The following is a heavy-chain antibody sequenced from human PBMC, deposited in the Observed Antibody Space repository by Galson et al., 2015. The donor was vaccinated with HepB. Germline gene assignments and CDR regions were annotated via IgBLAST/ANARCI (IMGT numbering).Heavy chain of an antibody. CDR1: GFTFSRFT. Sequence: SLRLSCAASGFTFSRFTMNWVRHVPGKGLEWVSSISWGSNYIYYADSVKGRFTISRDNAKNSLFLRVSSLRVEDTAVYYCARQVGFTSGSYDYWGQGTLVTVSS. J-gene: IGHJ4*02. CDR3: ARQVGFTSGSYDY. V-gene: IGHV3-21*01. D-gene: IGHD1-26*01. CDR2: ISWGSNYI.